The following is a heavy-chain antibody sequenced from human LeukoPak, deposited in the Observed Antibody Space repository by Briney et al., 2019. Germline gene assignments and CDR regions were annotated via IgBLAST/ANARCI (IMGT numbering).Heavy chain of an antibody. V-gene: IGHV3-23*01. CDR2: VSSSGDKT. CDR1: GFTFNNYA. D-gene: IGHD4-17*01. J-gene: IGHJ4*02. CDR3: ANYGRHFAS. Sequence: GGSLRLSCAASGFTFNNYAMSWVRQAPGKGLEWVSLVSSSGDKTYYPESVKGRFAISRDNSKNTLYLQMNRLRGEDTAVYYCANYGRHFASWGQGTLVPVSP.